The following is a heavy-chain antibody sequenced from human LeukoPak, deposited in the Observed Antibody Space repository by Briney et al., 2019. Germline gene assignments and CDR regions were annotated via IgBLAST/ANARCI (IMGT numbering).Heavy chain of an antibody. J-gene: IGHJ4*02. V-gene: IGHV1-8*01. D-gene: IGHD3-22*01. CDR2: MNPNSGNT. Sequence: ASVKVSCKASGYTFTSYDINWVRQATGQGLEWMGWMNPNSGNTGYAQKFQGRVTMTRNTSISTAYMELSSLGSEDTAVYYCARGYYYDSSGYYYYWGQGTLVTVSS. CDR3: ARGYYYDSSGYYYY. CDR1: GYTFTSYD.